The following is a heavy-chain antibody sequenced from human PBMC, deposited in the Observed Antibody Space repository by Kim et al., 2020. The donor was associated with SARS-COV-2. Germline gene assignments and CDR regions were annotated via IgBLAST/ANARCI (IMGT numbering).Heavy chain of an antibody. J-gene: IGHJ6*03. CDR2: IYYSGST. Sequence: SETLSLTCTVSGGSISSYYWSWIRQPPGKGLEWIGYIYYSGSTNYNPSLKSRVTISVDTSKNQFSLKLSSVTAADTAVYYCARGLGRNYYMDVWGKGTTV. CDR3: ARGLGRNYYMDV. CDR1: GGSISSYY. D-gene: IGHD7-27*01. V-gene: IGHV4-59*01.